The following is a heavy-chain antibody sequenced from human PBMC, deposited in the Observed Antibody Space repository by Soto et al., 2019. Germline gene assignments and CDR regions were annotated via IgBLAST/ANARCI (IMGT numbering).Heavy chain of an antibody. D-gene: IGHD1-7*01. CDR1: GFTFTSSA. V-gene: IGHV1-58*01. CDR3: ATGWYTRNYRSDNAFEI. CDR2: IVVGSGNT. J-gene: IGHJ3*02. Sequence: ASVKVSCKASGFTFTSSAVQWVRQARGQRLEWIGWIVVGSGNTNYAQKFQERVTITRDMSTSTAYMELSSLRSEDTAVYYCATGWYTRNYRSDNAFEIWGHVTLLIV.